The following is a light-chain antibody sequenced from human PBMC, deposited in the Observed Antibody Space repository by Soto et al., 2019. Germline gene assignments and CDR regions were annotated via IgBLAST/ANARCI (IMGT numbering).Light chain of an antibody. Sequence: EMVMTQSPANLSVSPGERVTLSCRASQSVNTNLAWYQQKPGQAPRLLIYDASTRATGIPARFSGSGSGTVFTLTISSLQSEDFALYYCQQYNNWPPGTFGQGTKVDIK. CDR2: DAS. CDR1: QSVNTN. V-gene: IGKV3-15*01. CDR3: QQYNNWPPGT. J-gene: IGKJ1*01.